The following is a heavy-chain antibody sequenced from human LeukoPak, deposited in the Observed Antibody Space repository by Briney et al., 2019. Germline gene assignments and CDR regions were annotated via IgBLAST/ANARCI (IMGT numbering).Heavy chain of an antibody. CDR1: GFTFSSYW. CDR3: ARDRGYSNYYDY. V-gene: IGHV3-7*01. D-gene: IGHD4-11*01. J-gene: IGHJ4*02. Sequence: GGSLRLSCAGSGFTFSSYWMSWVRQAPGKGLEWVANIQQDGSEKYYVDSVKGRFTISRDNAKNSLYLQMNSLRDEDTAVYYCARDRGYSNYYDYWGQGTLVTVSS. CDR2: IQQDGSEK.